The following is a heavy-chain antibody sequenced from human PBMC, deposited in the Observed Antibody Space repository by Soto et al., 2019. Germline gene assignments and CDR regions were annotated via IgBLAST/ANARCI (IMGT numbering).Heavy chain of an antibody. Sequence: PSQTLSLTCAISGDSVSSNSAAWNWIRQSPSRGLEWLGRTYYRSKWYNDYAVSVKSRITINPDTSKNQFSLQLNSVTPEDTAVYYCARDPVAAAQHNYYYYGMDVWGQGTTVTAP. V-gene: IGHV6-1*01. CDR2: TYYRSKWYN. J-gene: IGHJ6*02. CDR1: GDSVSSNSAA. D-gene: IGHD6-13*01. CDR3: ARDPVAAAQHNYYYYGMDV.